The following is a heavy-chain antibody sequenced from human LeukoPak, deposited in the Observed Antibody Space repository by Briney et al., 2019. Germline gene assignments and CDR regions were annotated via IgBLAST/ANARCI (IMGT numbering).Heavy chain of an antibody. D-gene: IGHD6-13*01. V-gene: IGHV3-30-3*01. CDR2: ISYDGSNK. Sequence: GGSLRLSCAASGFTFSSYAMHWFRQVPGKGREWVAVISYDGSNKYYADSVKGRFTISRDNSKNTLYLQMNSLRAEDTAVYYCARVSGPAAAGTYDAFDIWGQGTMVTVSS. J-gene: IGHJ3*02. CDR3: ARVSGPAAAGTYDAFDI. CDR1: GFTFSSYA.